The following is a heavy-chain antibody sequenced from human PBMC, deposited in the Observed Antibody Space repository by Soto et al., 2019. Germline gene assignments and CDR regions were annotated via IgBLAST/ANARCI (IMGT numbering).Heavy chain of an antibody. CDR1: GYTFTSYT. D-gene: IGHD6-19*01. J-gene: IGHJ4*02. V-gene: IGHV1-3*01. CDR2: INAGNGNT. Sequence: ASVKVSCKASGYTFTSYTIHWVRQAPGQRLEWMGWINAGNGNTEYSQKFQGRVTIARDTSASTAYMELSSLRSEDTAVYYCARTRIAVAGSDCWGQGTLFTVSS. CDR3: ARTRIAVAGSDC.